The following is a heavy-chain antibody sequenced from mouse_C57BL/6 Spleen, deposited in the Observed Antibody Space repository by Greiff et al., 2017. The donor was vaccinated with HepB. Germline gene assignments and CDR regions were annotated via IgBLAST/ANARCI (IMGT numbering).Heavy chain of an antibody. CDR2: INPSTGGT. J-gene: IGHJ2*01. D-gene: IGHD1-1*01. CDR3: ARGDYSYYGSSHFDY. Sequence: EVKLQESGPELVKPGASVKISCKASGYSFTGYYMNWVKQSPEKSLEWIGEINPSTGGTTYNQKFKAKATLTVDKSSSTAYMQLKSLTSEDSAVYYCARGDYSYYGSSHFDYWGQGTTLTVSS. V-gene: IGHV1-42*01. CDR1: GYSFTGYY.